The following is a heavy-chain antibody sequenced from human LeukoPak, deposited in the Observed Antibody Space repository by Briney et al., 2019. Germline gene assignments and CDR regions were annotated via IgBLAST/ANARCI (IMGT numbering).Heavy chain of an antibody. CDR3: ARHGGSYTFDF. V-gene: IGHV4-59*02. Sequence: SETLSLTCTVSGGSVSSYYWSWIRQPPGKGLELIGYMYDSGSTNYNPSLKSRVTISVDTSKNQFSLRLSSVTAADTAVYYCARHGGSYTFDFWGQGVLVTVSS. J-gene: IGHJ4*02. CDR1: GGSVSSYY. D-gene: IGHD1-26*01. CDR2: MYDSGST.